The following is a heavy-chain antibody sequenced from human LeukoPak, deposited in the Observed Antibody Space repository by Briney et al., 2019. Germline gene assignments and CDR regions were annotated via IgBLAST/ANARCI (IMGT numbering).Heavy chain of an antibody. CDR3: ARELPREVTLNY. V-gene: IGHV3-74*01. Sequence: GGSLRLSCAVSGFTFISYGMQWVRQAPGKGLAWVSRINTDGSGTAYADSVKGRFTISRDNAKNTLYLQMNSLRAEDTALYYCARELPREVTLNYWGQGTLVTVSS. D-gene: IGHD2-21*02. J-gene: IGHJ4*01. CDR2: INTDGSGT. CDR1: GFTFISYG.